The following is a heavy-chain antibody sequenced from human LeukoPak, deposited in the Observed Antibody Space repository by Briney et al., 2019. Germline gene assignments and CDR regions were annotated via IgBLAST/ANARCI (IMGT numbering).Heavy chain of an antibody. CDR3: ATRERYCSSTSCYEWFDP. Sequence: GGSLRLSCAASGFTFNTYGMHWVRRAPGKGLEWVSGIRDSGGSTYYADYVKGRFTISRDNSKISLYLQMNSLRAEDTAVYYCATRERYCSSTSCYEWFDPWGQGTLVTVSS. D-gene: IGHD2-2*01. CDR2: IRDSGGST. J-gene: IGHJ5*02. CDR1: GFTFNTYG. V-gene: IGHV3-23*01.